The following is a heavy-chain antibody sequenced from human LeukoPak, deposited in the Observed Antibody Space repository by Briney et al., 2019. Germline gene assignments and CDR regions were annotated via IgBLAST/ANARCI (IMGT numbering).Heavy chain of an antibody. CDR3: ASLSIVGATLDY. D-gene: IGHD1-26*01. CDR1: GGSISSGGYY. V-gene: IGHV4-31*03. CDR2: IYYSGST. J-gene: IGHJ4*02. Sequence: SETLPLTCTVSGGSISSGGYYWSWIRQHPGKGLEWIGYIYYSGSTYYNPSLKSRVTISVDTSKNQFSLKLSSVTAADTAVYYCASLSIVGATLDYWGQGTLVTVSS.